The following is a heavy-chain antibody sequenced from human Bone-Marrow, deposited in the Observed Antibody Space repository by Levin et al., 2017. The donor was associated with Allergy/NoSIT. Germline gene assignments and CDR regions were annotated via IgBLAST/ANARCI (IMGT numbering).Heavy chain of an antibody. J-gene: IGHJ6*03. D-gene: IGHD2-2*01. CDR2: ISSSSSYI. CDR3: ARGIIVVVPAAIFGNYYYYYYMDV. V-gene: IGHV3-21*01. Sequence: GGSLRLSCAASGFTFSSYSMNWVRQAPGKGLEWVSSISSSSSYIYYADSVKGRFTISRDNAKNSLYLQMNSLRAEDTAVYYCARGIIVVVPAAIFGNYYYYYYMDVWGKGTTVTVSS. CDR1: GFTFSSYS.